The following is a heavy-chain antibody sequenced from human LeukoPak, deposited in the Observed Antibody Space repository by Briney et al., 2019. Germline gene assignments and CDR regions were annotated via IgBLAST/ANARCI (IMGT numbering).Heavy chain of an antibody. J-gene: IGHJ4*02. D-gene: IGHD3-10*01. CDR1: GGSISSSSYY. Sequence: SETLSLTCTVSGGSISSSSYYWGWIRQPPGKGLEWIGSIYYSGSTYYNPSLKSRVSILVDTSKSQFSLKLSSLTAADTAVYYCAREFSSSGPGTYYPYWGQGTLVTVSS. CDR2: IYYSGST. V-gene: IGHV4-39*07. CDR3: AREFSSSGPGTYYPY.